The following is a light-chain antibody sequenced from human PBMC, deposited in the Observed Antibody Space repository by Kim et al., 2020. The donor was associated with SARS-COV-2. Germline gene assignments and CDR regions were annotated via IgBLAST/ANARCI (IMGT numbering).Light chain of an antibody. V-gene: IGKV1-27*01. Sequence: ASVGDRVTIDNRASQGMSNYLAWDQQKPGTVPKLLIYAASALQSGVPSRFSGSGSGTDFTRTISSLQPEDVATYYCQKYNSAPFTFGPGTKVDIK. CDR3: QKYNSAPFT. J-gene: IGKJ3*01. CDR1: QGMSNY. CDR2: AAS.